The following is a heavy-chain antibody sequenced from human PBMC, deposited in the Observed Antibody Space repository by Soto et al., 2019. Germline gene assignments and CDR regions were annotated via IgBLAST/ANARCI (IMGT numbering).Heavy chain of an antibody. CDR3: ARGGSGYVWFNEF. Sequence: QEQLVQSGAEVKKPGSSVKVSCKASGGIFSSYAISWVRQAPGQGLEWMGGIIPIFGTANYAQKFQGRVTITADESTNTAYMDLSSLKSEYMAIYYCARGGSGYVWFNEFWGQGTLVTVSS. CDR1: GGIFSSYA. CDR2: IIPIFGTA. D-gene: IGHD3-22*01. J-gene: IGHJ4*02. V-gene: IGHV1-69*01.